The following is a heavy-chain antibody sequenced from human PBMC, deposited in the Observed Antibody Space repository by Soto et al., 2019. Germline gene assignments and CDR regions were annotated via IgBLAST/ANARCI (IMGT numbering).Heavy chain of an antibody. CDR2: IYYSGST. J-gene: IGHJ4*02. V-gene: IGHV4-31*03. D-gene: IGHD3-9*01. Sequence: SETLSLTCTVSGGSISSGGYYWSWIRQHPGKGLEWIGYIYYSGSTYYNPSLKSRVTISVDTSKNQFSLKLSSVTAADTAVYYCASHDILTGYHIDYWGQGTLVTVSS. CDR1: GGSISSGGYY. CDR3: ASHDILTGYHIDY.